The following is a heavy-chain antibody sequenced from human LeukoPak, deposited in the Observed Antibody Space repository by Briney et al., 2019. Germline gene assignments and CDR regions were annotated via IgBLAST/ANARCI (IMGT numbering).Heavy chain of an antibody. CDR1: GGSFSGYY. CDR3: AGSGYSGYDLNY. D-gene: IGHD5-12*01. CDR2: INHSGST. J-gene: IGHJ4*02. V-gene: IGHV4-34*01. Sequence: ADTLSLTCAVYGGSFSGYYWSWIRQPPGKGLEWIGEINHSGSTNYNPSLKSRVTISVDTSKNQFSLKLSSVTAADTAVYYCAGSGYSGYDLNYWGQGTLVTVSS.